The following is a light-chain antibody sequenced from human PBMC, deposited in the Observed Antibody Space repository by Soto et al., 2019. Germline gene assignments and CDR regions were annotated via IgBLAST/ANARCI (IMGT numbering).Light chain of an antibody. J-gene: IGKJ2*01. CDR1: QSISSY. CDR3: QQSYSTLMYT. CDR2: AAS. V-gene: IGKV1-39*01. Sequence: DIQMTQSPSSLSASVGDRVNITCRASQSISSYLNWYQQKPGKAPKLLIYAASSLQSGVPPRFSGSGSGTDFTLTISSLQPEDFATYYCQQSYSTLMYTFGQGTKLEIK.